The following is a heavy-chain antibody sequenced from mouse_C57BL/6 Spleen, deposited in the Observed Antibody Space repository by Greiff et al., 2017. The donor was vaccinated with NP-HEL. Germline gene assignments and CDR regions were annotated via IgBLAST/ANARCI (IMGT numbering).Heavy chain of an antibody. CDR3: ARHGPTIVTTMDY. J-gene: IGHJ4*01. D-gene: IGHD2-5*01. Sequence: EVKLMESGGDLVKPGGSLKLSCAASGFTFSSYGMSWVRQTPDKRLEWVATISSGGSYPYYPDSVKGRFTISRDNAKNTLYLQMSSLKSEDTAMYYCARHGPTIVTTMDYWGQGTSVTVAS. V-gene: IGHV5-6*01. CDR2: ISSGGSYP. CDR1: GFTFSSYG.